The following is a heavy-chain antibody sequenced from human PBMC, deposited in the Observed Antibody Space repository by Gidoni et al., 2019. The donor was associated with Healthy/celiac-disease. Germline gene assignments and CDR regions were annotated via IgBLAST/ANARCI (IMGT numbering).Heavy chain of an antibody. Sequence: QVQLQESGPGLVKPSGTLSLTCAVSGGSISSSNWCSWVRQPPGKGLEWIGEIYHSGSTNYNPSLNSRVTISVDKSNNQFSLKLSSVTAADTAVYYCARAGGSKWELLYWYFDLWGRGTLVTVSS. CDR2: IYHSGST. CDR3: ARAGGSKWELLYWYFDL. CDR1: GGSISSSNW. V-gene: IGHV4-4*02. J-gene: IGHJ2*01. D-gene: IGHD1-26*01.